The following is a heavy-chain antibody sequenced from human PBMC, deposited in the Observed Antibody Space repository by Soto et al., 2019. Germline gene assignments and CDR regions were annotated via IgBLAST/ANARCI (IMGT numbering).Heavy chain of an antibody. J-gene: IGHJ4*02. CDR2: ISAYNGNT. D-gene: IGHD1-26*01. Sequence: ASVKVSCKASGYTFTSYGISWVRQAPGQGLEWMGWISAYNGNTNYAQKLQGRVTMTTDTSTSTAYMELRSLRSDDTAVYYCERVDGIVGARAFNYWGQGTLVTVSS. CDR3: ERVDGIVGARAFNY. V-gene: IGHV1-18*01. CDR1: GYTFTSYG.